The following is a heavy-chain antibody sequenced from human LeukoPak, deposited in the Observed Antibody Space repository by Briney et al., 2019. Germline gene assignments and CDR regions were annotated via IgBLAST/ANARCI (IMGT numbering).Heavy chain of an antibody. CDR2: IYTSGST. D-gene: IGHD4-17*01. V-gene: IGHV4-4*07. Sequence: PSETLSLTCTVSGGSISSYYWSWIRQPAGKGLEWIGRIYTSGSTNYNPSLKSRVTMSVDTPKNQFSLKLSSVTAADTAVYYCARDTASYGDPYYCDYGGQGTLVSVSS. J-gene: IGHJ4*02. CDR1: GGSISSYY. CDR3: ARDTASYGDPYYCDY.